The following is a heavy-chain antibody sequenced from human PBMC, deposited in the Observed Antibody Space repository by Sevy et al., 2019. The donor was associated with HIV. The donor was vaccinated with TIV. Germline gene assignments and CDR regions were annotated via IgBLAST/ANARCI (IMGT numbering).Heavy chain of an antibody. CDR2: LNQDGSEK. CDR1: GFSFSAYW. CDR3: ATDAWRCLVN. D-gene: IGHD6-6*01. Sequence: GGSLRLSCAASGFSFSAYWMAWVRQVPGKGLEWVANLNQDGSEKYPVDSVKGRFTISRDNAKNSLYLQMNSVRVEDTGIYYCATDAWRCLVNWGRGTMVTVSS. V-gene: IGHV3-7*01. J-gene: IGHJ3*01.